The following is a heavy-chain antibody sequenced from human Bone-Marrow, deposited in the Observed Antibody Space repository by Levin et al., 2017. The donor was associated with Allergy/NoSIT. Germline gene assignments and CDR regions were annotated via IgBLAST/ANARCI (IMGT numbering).Heavy chain of an antibody. D-gene: IGHD2-2*01. CDR1: GYTFTGYY. CDR3: ARGIVVVPAALPFDY. J-gene: IGHJ4*02. V-gene: IGHV1-2*06. Sequence: ASVKVSCKASGYTFTGYYMHWVRQAPGQGLEWMGRINPNSGGTNYAQKFQGRVTMTRDTSISTAYMELSRLRSDDTAVYYCARGIVVVPAALPFDYWGQGTLVTVSS. CDR2: INPNSGGT.